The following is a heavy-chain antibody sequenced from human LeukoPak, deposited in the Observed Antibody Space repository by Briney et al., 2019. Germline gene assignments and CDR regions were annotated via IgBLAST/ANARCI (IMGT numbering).Heavy chain of an antibody. CDR3: AREPDGGAYDILTA. Sequence: SETLSLTCAVYGGSFSGYYWSWIRQPPGKGLEWIGEINHSGSTNYNPSLKSRVTISVDTSKNQFSLKLSSVTAAGTAVYYCAREPDGGAYDILTAWGQGTLVTVSS. CDR2: INHSGST. D-gene: IGHD3-9*01. CDR1: GGSFSGYY. V-gene: IGHV4-34*01. J-gene: IGHJ5*02.